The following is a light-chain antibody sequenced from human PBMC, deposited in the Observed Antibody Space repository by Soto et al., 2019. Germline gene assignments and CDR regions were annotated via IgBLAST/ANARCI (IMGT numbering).Light chain of an antibody. CDR2: GAS. CDR1: QSVSSSY. CDR3: QQYGSSPGLFT. J-gene: IGKJ3*01. Sequence: EIVLTQSPGTLSLSPGERATLPCRASQSVSSSYLAWYQQKPGQAPRLLIYGASTRATGIPDRFNGSGSGTDFTLTISRLEPEDFAVYYCQQYGSSPGLFTFGPGTKVDIK. V-gene: IGKV3-20*01.